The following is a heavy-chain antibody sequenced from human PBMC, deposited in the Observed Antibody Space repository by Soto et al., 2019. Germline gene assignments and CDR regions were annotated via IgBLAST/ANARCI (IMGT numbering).Heavy chain of an antibody. V-gene: IGHV3-21*01. D-gene: IGHD6-6*01. CDR1: GFTFSSYS. J-gene: IGHJ6*03. CDR2: ISSSSSYI. Sequence: EVQLVESGGGLVKPGGSRRLSCAASGFTFSSYSMNWVRQAPGKGLEWVSSISSSSSYIYYADSVKGRFTISRDNAKNSLYLQMNSLRAEDTAVYYCARDRALSSSSYYYYYYMDVWGKGTTVTVSS. CDR3: ARDRALSSSSYYYYYYMDV.